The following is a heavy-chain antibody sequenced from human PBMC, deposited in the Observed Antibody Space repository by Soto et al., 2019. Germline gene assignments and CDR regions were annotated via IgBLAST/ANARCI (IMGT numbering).Heavy chain of an antibody. CDR1: GFDFSSYA. Sequence: GGSLRLSCAASGFDFSSYAMSWVRQAPGKGLEWVSAISGSGGSTYYADSVKGRFTISRDNSKNTLYLQMNSLRAEDTAVYYCANAIGVGATWAFDYWGQGTLVTVSS. V-gene: IGHV3-23*01. CDR2: ISGSGGST. D-gene: IGHD1-26*01. J-gene: IGHJ4*02. CDR3: ANAIGVGATWAFDY.